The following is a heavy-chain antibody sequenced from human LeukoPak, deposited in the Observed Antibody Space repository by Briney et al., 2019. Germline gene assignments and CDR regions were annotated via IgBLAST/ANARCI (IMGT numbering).Heavy chain of an antibody. V-gene: IGHV3-23*01. J-gene: IGHJ4*02. CDR1: GFTFSHYG. CDR2: LSGSGGST. CDR3: ASIWTTQQNY. Sequence: PGGSLRLSCAASGFTFSHYGMSWVRQAPGKGLEWVSALSGSGGSTFYADSVKGRFTISRDNSKNTLYLQMNSLRAEDTAVYYCASIWTTQQNYWGQGTLVTVSS. D-gene: IGHD3-3*02.